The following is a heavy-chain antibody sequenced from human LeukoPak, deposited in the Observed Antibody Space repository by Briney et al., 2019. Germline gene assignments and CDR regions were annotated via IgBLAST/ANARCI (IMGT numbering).Heavy chain of an antibody. V-gene: IGHV3-21*04. J-gene: IGHJ4*02. Sequence: PGGSLRLSCAASGFTFSSYSMNWVRQAPGKGLEWVSSISSSSSYIYYADSVKGRFTISRDNAKNSMYLQMNSLRAEDTAVYFCARDLYYFDSSGYYFNDYWGQGTLVTVSS. CDR3: ARDLYYFDSSGYYFNDY. CDR2: ISSSSSYI. CDR1: GFTFSSYS. D-gene: IGHD3-22*01.